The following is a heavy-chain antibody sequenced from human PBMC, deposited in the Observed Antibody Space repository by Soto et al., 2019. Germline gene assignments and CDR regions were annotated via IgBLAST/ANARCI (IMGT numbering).Heavy chain of an antibody. Sequence: DVQLLESGGHWVQPGGSLRLSCSASGFTLSSYAMSWVRQAPGKGVEWVSSISAGGDMTYNLDSVRGRFTISRDNSDKALFLQMHNLRIEDTALYYCARGDRVGSRSPTGYYYSGWGVWGQGARVNVS. CDR3: ARGDRVGSRSPTGYYYSGWGV. CDR1: GFTLSSYA. V-gene: IGHV3-23*01. D-gene: IGHD3-10*01. J-gene: IGHJ6*02. CDR2: ISAGGDMT.